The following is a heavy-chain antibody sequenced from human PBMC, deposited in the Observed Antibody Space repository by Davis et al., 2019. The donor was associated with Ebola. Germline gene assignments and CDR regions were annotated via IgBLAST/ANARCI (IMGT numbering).Heavy chain of an antibody. J-gene: IGHJ5*02. CDR1: GYTFTSYG. V-gene: IGHV1-18*01. D-gene: IGHD4-17*01. CDR2: ISAYNGNT. CDR3: ARGNTHYGDYVGDWFDP. Sequence: ASVKVSCKASGYTFTSYGISWVRQAPGQGLEWMGWISAYNGNTNYAQKLQGRVTITADESTSTAYMELSSLRSEDTAVYYCARGNTHYGDYVGDWFDPWGQGTLVTVSS.